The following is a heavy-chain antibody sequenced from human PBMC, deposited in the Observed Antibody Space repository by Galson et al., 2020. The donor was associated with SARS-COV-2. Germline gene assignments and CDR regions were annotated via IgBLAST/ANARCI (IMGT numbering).Heavy chain of an antibody. CDR1: GFTXXXYG. J-gene: IGHJ6*03. V-gene: IGHV3-30*03. Sequence: GGSLRLSCAASGFTXXXYGMXXXXXXPGKGLEWVXXXXXXXXNXXXADSVKGRFTISRDNSKNTLYLQMNSLRAEDTAVYYCARDRLVRLRLGELSSDYMDVWGKGTTVTVSS. CDR2: XXXXXXNX. CDR3: ARDRLVRLRLGELSSDYMDV. D-gene: IGHD3-16*02.